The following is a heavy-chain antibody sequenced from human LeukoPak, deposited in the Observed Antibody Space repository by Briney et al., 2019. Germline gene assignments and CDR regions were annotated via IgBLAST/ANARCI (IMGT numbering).Heavy chain of an antibody. J-gene: IGHJ5*02. CDR2: ISTYNGKT. CDR1: GYTFTSYF. V-gene: IGHV1-18*04. CDR3: ARDFSNFSYGTWFDP. Sequence: GASVKVSCKASGYTFTSYFLHWVRQAPGQGLEWMGWISTYNGKTNYAQKVQDRVTMTTDTSTSTVYMELRSLRSDDTAPYYCARDFSNFSYGTWFDPWGQGTLVTVSS. D-gene: IGHD1-14*01.